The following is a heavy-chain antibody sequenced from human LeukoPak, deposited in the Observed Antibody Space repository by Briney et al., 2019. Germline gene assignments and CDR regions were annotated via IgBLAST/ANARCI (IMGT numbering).Heavy chain of an antibody. V-gene: IGHV1-18*04. D-gene: IGHD3-10*01. J-gene: IGHJ5*02. CDR3: ARDFVRFGELPSLPWFDP. CDR2: ISAYNGNT. Sequence: ASVKVSCKASGYTFTSYGISWVRQAPGQGLEWMGWISAYNGNTNYAQKLQGRVTMTTDTSTSTAYMELRSLRPDDTAVYYCARDFVRFGELPSLPWFDPWGQGTLVTVSS. CDR1: GYTFTSYG.